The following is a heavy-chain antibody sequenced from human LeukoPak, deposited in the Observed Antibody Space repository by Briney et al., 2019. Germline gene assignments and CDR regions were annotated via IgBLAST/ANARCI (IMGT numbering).Heavy chain of an antibody. J-gene: IGHJ4*02. CDR1: GGTFSSYT. Sequence: ASVKVSCKASGGTFSSYTISWVRQAPGQGLEWMGRIIPILGIANYAQKFQGRVTITADKSTSTAYMELSSLRSEDTAVYYCAKDRDSSGWYYFDYWGQGTLVTVSS. CDR2: IIPILGIA. D-gene: IGHD6-19*01. CDR3: AKDRDSSGWYYFDY. V-gene: IGHV1-69*04.